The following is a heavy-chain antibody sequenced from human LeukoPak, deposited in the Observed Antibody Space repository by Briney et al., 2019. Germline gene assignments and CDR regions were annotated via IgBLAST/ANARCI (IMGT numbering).Heavy chain of an antibody. CDR3: ARGDLAGFSNYFFHN. J-gene: IGHJ4*02. CDR1: GYTINDYD. V-gene: IGHV1-8*01. Sequence: ASVTVSCKTSGYTINDYDINWVRQAPGQGLEWVGWMNPKTSKTGFAQKFQGRVTLTKSTSNNTAYMELSSLLFEDTAVYYCARGDLAGFSNYFFHNWGQGTLVTVSS. CDR2: MNPKTSKT.